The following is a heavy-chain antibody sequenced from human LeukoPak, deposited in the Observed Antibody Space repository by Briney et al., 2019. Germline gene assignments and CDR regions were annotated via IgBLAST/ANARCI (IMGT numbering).Heavy chain of an antibody. Sequence: GGSLRLSCAASGFTFSSYGMHWVRQAPGKGLEWVAVIPYDGSNKYYADSVKGRFTISRDNSKNTLYLQMNSLRAEDTAVYYCAKVGGCSSTSCYHDAFDIGGQGTMVTVSS. CDR3: AKVGGCSSTSCYHDAFDI. CDR2: IPYDGSNK. CDR1: GFTFSSYG. D-gene: IGHD2-2*01. V-gene: IGHV3-30*18. J-gene: IGHJ3*02.